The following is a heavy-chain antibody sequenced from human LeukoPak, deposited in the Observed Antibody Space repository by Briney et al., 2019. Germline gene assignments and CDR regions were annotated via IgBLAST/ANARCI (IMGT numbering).Heavy chain of an antibody. CDR3: ATINAGLGGNFQH. CDR2: MNPKSGYT. V-gene: IGHV1-8*03. D-gene: IGHD3-16*01. CDR1: GYIFINFD. Sequence: GSVKVSSKASGYIFINFDLNWVRQAAAEGLEWVGSMNPKSGYTVYAQKLQGRVTITRDTSISTLYLELSSLRSEDTAVYYCATINAGLGGNFQHWGQGTLVTVSS. J-gene: IGHJ1*01.